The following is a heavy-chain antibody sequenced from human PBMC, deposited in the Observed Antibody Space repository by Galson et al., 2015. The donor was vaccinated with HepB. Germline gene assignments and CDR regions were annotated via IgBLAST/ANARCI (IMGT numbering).Heavy chain of an antibody. CDR1: GFIFSKYA. J-gene: IGHJ4*02. V-gene: IGHV3-23*01. D-gene: IGHD6-25*01. CDR3: GKCTSRSGCFGLHLEY. CDR2: ISGGDGDT. Sequence: SLRLSCAASGFIFSKYAMNWVRQAPGKGLEWVSIISGGDGDTYSKYADSVKGRFAISRDNSKNILYLEMNSLRDEDTAVYYCGKCTSRSGCFGLHLEYWGQGTLVTVSS.